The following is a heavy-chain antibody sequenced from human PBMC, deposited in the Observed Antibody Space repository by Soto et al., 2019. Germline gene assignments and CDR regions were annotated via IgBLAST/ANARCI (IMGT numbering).Heavy chain of an antibody. J-gene: IGHJ4*02. CDR2: INPSGGST. CDR1: GYTFTSYY. Sequence: VKVSCKASGYTFTSYYMHWVRQAPGQGLEWMGIINPSGGSTSYAQKFQGRVTMTRDTSTSTVYMELSSLRSEDTAVYYCARANNVVVTAIRYYFDYWGQGTLVTVSS. V-gene: IGHV1-46*01. CDR3: ARANNVVVTAIRYYFDY. D-gene: IGHD2-21*02.